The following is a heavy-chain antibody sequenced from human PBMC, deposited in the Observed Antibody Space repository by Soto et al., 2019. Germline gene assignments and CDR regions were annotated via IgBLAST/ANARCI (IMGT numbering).Heavy chain of an antibody. CDR1: GGTPSNSA. V-gene: IGHV1-69*01. CDR3: ASGRIVVVGSRAYYGMDV. CDR2: IIPVFGIV. J-gene: IGHJ6*02. D-gene: IGHD6-19*01. Sequence: QVQLVQSGAEVKKPGSSVRVSCKASGGTPSNSAFSWVRQAPGQGLEWMGGIIPVFGIVKYAQNLEGRVTITADESTNTAYMELRSLRYEDMAVYYWASGRIVVVGSRAYYGMDVWGQGTTVTVSS.